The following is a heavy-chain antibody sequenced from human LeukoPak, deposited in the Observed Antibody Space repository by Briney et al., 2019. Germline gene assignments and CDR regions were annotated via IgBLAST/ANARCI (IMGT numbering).Heavy chain of an antibody. D-gene: IGHD5-24*01. CDR2: ISSSGNT. CDR3: ARHLSQGDGNKRGCDN. CDR1: GGSISSPPYD. Sequence: PSETLSLTCTVSGGSISSPPYDWGWIRQPPGKGLEYIGSISSSGNTYYNASLQSRVTISVDASKNQFSLKLGSVTAADTAVYFCARHLSQGDGNKRGCDNWGQGTLVTVSS. V-gene: IGHV4-39*01. J-gene: IGHJ4*02.